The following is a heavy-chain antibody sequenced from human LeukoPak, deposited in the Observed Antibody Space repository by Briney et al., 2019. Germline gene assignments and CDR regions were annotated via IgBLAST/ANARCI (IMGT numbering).Heavy chain of an antibody. V-gene: IGHV1-2*02. Sequence: ASVKVSCKASGYTFTGYYMHWVRQAPGQGLEWMGWINPNSGGTNYAQKFQGRVTMTRDTSISTAYMELSSLRSEDTAVYYCAREEYYYDSSGYYPLDYWGQGTLVTVSS. CDR2: INPNSGGT. CDR1: GYTFTGYY. CDR3: AREEYYYDSSGYYPLDY. D-gene: IGHD3-22*01. J-gene: IGHJ4*02.